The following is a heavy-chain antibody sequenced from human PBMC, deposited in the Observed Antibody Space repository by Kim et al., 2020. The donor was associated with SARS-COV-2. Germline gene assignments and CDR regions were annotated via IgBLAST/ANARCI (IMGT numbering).Heavy chain of an antibody. Sequence: SETLSLTCTVSGGSISSSSYYWGWIRQPPGKGLEWIGSIYYSGSTYYNPSLKSRVTISVDTSKNQFSLKLSSVTAADTAVYYCAREQKDFYGSGSYYNSGWFDPWGQGTLVTVSS. D-gene: IGHD3-10*01. V-gene: IGHV4-39*07. CDR1: GGSISSSSYY. J-gene: IGHJ5*02. CDR3: AREQKDFYGSGSYYNSGWFDP. CDR2: IYYSGST.